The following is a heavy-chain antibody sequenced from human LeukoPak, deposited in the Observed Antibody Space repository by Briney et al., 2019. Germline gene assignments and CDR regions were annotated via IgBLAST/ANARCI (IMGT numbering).Heavy chain of an antibody. D-gene: IGHD3-3*01. CDR1: GGSISSYY. CDR2: IYYSGST. Sequence: SETLSLTCTVSGGSISSYYWSWIRQPPGKGLEWIGYIYYSGSTNYNPSLKSRVTTSVDTSKNQFSLKLSSVTAADTAVYYCARETRSTIFGVVMKAYFDYWGQGTLVTVSS. J-gene: IGHJ4*02. V-gene: IGHV4-59*01. CDR3: ARETRSTIFGVVMKAYFDY.